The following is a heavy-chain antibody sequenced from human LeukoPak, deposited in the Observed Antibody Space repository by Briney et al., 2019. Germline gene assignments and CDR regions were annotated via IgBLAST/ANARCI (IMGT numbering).Heavy chain of an antibody. J-gene: IGHJ6*02. Sequence: PSETLSLTCAVPGGSFSGSYWNWIRQPPGKGLEWIGEINNSGITIYNPSLKSPITISVDTATNKFSLKVRSVTAADSAVYYCARRVRLWTNDLYYYGTDVCGQGTTVTVSS. V-gene: IGHV4-34*01. D-gene: IGHD3-10*01. CDR1: GGSFSGSY. CDR3: ARRVRLWTNDLYYYGTDV. CDR2: INNSGIT.